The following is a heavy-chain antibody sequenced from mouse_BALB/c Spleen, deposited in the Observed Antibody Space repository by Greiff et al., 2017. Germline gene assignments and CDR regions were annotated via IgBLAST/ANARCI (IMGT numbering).Heavy chain of an antibody. CDR3: ARRGDYAMDY. V-gene: IGHV1-69*01. CDR2: IDTSDIYT. CDR1: GYTFTDYW. J-gene: IGHJ4*01. Sequence: QVQLQQPGAELVMPGASVKMSCKASGYTFTDYWMHWVKQRPGQGLEWIGAIDTSDIYTSYNQKFKGKATLTVDESSSTAYMQLSSLTSEDSAVYYCARRGDYAMDYWGQGTSVTVSS.